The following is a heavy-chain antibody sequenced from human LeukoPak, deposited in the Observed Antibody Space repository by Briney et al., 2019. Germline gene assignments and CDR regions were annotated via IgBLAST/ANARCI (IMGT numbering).Heavy chain of an antibody. Sequence: PSETLSLTCAVSGYSVNNGYYWVWIRQPPGKGLEWIGSFYHSDSVYYNTALQSRVSMSVDTSKNQFSLKLSFVTAADTAVYYCARQHDSYFYYYVDVWGSGTTVTVSS. J-gene: IGHJ6*03. CDR2: FYHSDSV. CDR1: GYSVNNGYY. CDR3: ARQHDSYFYYYVDV. V-gene: IGHV4-38-2*01.